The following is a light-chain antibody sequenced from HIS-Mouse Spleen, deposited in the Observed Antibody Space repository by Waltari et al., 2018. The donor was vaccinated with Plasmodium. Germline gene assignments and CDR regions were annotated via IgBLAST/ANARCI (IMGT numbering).Light chain of an antibody. J-gene: IGKJ1*01. CDR2: GAS. V-gene: IGKV3-20*01. Sequence: EIVLTQSPAPLSLSPGERPPPPCRARQSVSSGNLAWYQQKPGQAPRLLIYGASSRATGIPDRFSGSGSGTDFTLTISRLEPEDFAVYYCQQYGSSPPWTFGQGTKVEIK. CDR3: QQYGSSPPWT. CDR1: QSVSSGN.